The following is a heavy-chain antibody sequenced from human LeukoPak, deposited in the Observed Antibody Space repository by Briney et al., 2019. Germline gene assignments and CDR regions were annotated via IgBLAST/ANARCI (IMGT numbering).Heavy chain of an antibody. V-gene: IGHV3-66*01. Sequence: PGGSLRLSCAASGFTVSNNYMSWVRQAPGKGLEWVSLIYSGGSTYYADSVKGRFTISRDNSKNTLYLQMNSLRAEDTAVYYCTKGDGPYYYMDVWGKGTTVTISS. CDR2: IYSGGST. J-gene: IGHJ6*03. CDR1: GFTVSNNY. CDR3: TKGDGPYYYMDV.